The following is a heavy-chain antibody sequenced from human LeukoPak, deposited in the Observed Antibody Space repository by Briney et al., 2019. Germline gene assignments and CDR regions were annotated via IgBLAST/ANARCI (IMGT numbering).Heavy chain of an antibody. D-gene: IGHD3-3*01. CDR3: ARHSTFFGVVIIKGRVRGPFDY. J-gene: IGHJ4*02. CDR1: GGSFSGYY. Sequence: PSETLSLTCAVYGGSFSGYYWSWIRQPPGKGLEWIGEINHSGSTNYNPSLKSRVTISVDTSKNQFSLKLSSVTAADTAVYYCARHSTFFGVVIIKGRVRGPFDYWGQGTLITVSS. V-gene: IGHV4-34*01. CDR2: INHSGST.